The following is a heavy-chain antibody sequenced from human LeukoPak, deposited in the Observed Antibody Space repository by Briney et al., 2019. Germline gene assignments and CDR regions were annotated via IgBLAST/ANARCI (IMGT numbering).Heavy chain of an antibody. CDR1: GGSISSYY. CDR2: IYTSGST. J-gene: IGHJ6*03. V-gene: IGHV4-4*07. Sequence: SETLSLTCTVSGGSISSYYWSWVRQPAGKGLEWIGRIYTSGSTNYNPSLKSRVTMSVDTSKNQFSLKLSSVTAADTAVYYCARDLSGGITIFGVDYYMDVWGKGTTVTVSS. D-gene: IGHD3-3*01. CDR3: ARDLSGGITIFGVDYYMDV.